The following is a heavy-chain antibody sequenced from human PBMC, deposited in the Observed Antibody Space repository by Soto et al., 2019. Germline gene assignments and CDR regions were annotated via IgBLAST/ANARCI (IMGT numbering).Heavy chain of an antibody. CDR3: ARADDYGDYVREGWFDP. Sequence: QVQLQQWGAGLLKPSETLSLTCAVYGGYFSGYYWSWIRQPPGKGLEWIGEINHSGSTNYNPSLKSRVPIAVDTSKNPFSLKLSSVTAADTAVYYCARADDYGDYVREGWFDPWGQGTLVTVSS. CDR1: GGYFSGYY. J-gene: IGHJ5*02. V-gene: IGHV4-34*01. CDR2: INHSGST. D-gene: IGHD4-17*01.